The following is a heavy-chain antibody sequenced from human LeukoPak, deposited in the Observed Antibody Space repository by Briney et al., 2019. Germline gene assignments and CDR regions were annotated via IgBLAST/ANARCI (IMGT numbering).Heavy chain of an antibody. D-gene: IGHD5-18*01. V-gene: IGHV1-18*01. CDR1: GYTFTSYG. J-gene: IGHJ4*02. Sequence: GASVKVSCKASGYTFTSYGVSWVRQAPGQGLEWMGWISAYNGNRNYAQKLQGRVTMTTDTSTSTAYMELRSLRSDDTAVYYCARDPSFTAIPYYFDYWGQGTLVTVSS. CDR2: ISAYNGNR. CDR3: ARDPSFTAIPYYFDY.